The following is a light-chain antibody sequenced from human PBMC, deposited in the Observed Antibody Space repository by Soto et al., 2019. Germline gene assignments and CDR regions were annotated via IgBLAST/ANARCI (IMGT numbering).Light chain of an antibody. V-gene: IGLV1-44*01. CDR3: AAWDDSLNGCV. CDR1: SSNIGTYS. J-gene: IGLJ1*01. CDR2: SDN. Sequence: QAVVTQPPSASGTPGQRVTISCSGSSSNIGTYSVSWYQHFPGTAPRLLIYSDNQRPSGVPDRFSASKSGASASLAISGLHSEDEADFYCAAWDDSLNGCVFGTGTKLTVL.